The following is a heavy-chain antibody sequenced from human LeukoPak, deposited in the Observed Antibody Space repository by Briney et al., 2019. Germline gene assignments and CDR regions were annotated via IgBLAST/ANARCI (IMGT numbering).Heavy chain of an antibody. D-gene: IGHD3-16*01. Sequence: SVKLSCTASGGTFSSYVINWVRQAPGQGLEWMGGIIPIFGTANYAQKFQGRVTITADKSTSTAYMELSSLRSEDTAVYYCAMGVGAPINFDYWGQGTLVTVSS. J-gene: IGHJ4*02. CDR1: GGTFSSYV. CDR2: IIPIFGTA. CDR3: AMGVGAPINFDY. V-gene: IGHV1-69*06.